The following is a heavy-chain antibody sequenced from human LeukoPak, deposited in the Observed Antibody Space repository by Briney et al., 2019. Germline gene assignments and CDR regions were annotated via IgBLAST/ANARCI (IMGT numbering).Heavy chain of an antibody. CDR2: ISYDGSNK. CDR3: ATGVNYYDSPPFDY. CDR1: GFTFSSYA. V-gene: IGHV3-30*04. Sequence: PGGSLRLSCAASGFTFSSYAMHWVRQAPGKGLEWVAVISYDGSNKYYADSVKGRFTISRDNSKNTLYLQMNSLRAEDTAVYYCATGVNYYDSPPFDYWGQGTLVTVSS. D-gene: IGHD3-22*01. J-gene: IGHJ4*02.